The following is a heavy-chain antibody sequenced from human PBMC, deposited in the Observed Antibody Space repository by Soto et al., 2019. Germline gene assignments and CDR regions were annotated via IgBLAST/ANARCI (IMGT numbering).Heavy chain of an antibody. D-gene: IGHD6-6*01. Sequence: QVKLVQSGAEVTKPGSSVKVSCKASGGTFSSYAISWVRQAPGQGLEWMGGIIPIFGTANYAQKFQGRVTITADESTSTAYMELSSLRSEDTAVYYCARDRAIAARPNWYFDLWGRGTLVTVSS. J-gene: IGHJ2*01. CDR1: GGTFSSYA. CDR3: ARDRAIAARPNWYFDL. V-gene: IGHV1-69*01. CDR2: IIPIFGTA.